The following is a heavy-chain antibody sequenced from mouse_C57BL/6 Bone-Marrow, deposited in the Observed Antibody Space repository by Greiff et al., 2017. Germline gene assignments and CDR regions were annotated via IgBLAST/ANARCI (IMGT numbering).Heavy chain of an antibody. J-gene: IGHJ4*01. V-gene: IGHV7-3*01. D-gene: IGHD3-3*01. CDR3: ARYKGFYAMDY. CDR2: IRNKANGYTT. Sequence: EVKLVESGGGLVQPGGSLSLSCAASGFTFTDYYTSWVRQPPGKALEWLGFIRNKANGYTTEYSASVKGRFTISRDNSQSILYLQMNALRAEDSATYYCARYKGFYAMDYWGQGTSVTVSS. CDR1: GFTFTDYY.